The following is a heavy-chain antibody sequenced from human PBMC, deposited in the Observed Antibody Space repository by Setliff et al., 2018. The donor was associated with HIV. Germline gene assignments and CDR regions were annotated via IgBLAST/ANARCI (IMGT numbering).Heavy chain of an antibody. CDR3: AREGRSGSYGRRNAFDI. Sequence: ASVKVSCKPSGSTFSTYDINWVRQATGQGLEWMGWMNPNSGNTGYAQKFQGRVTMTRNTSISTAYMELSSLRSDDTAVYYCAREGRSGSYGRRNAFDIWGQGTMVTVSS. J-gene: IGHJ3*02. D-gene: IGHD1-26*01. CDR2: MNPNSGNT. V-gene: IGHV1-8*01. CDR1: GSTFSTYD.